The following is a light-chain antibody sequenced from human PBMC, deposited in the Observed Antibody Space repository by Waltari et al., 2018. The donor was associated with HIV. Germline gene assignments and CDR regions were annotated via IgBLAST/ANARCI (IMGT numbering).Light chain of an antibody. CDR2: GSS. J-gene: IGKJ1*01. V-gene: IGKV3-20*01. CDR1: QTVNSKF. Sequence: NVLTQPPGTLSSSPGDTVTLSCRPSQTVNSKFPGWYQSKSCQAPTLLFYGSSSRASDIPDRFSATGSDTGSGTDFTLTINKLEPEDFAIYFCLLYGDSPRWTFGPGTKV. CDR3: LLYGDSPRWT.